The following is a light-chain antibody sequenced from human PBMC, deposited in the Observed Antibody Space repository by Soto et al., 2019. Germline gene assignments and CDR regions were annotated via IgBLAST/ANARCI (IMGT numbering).Light chain of an antibody. V-gene: IGLV2-8*01. Sequence: QSALTQPPSASGSPGQSVTISCTGNSNDVGHSSFISWYQQHPGKGPKLIIYEVSKRPSGVPDRFSGSKSGNTASLSVSGLQDEDEPDYFSNAQADNGKHVFGTGTKLTVL. CDR3: NAQADNGKHV. CDR1: SNDVGHSSF. CDR2: EVS. J-gene: IGLJ1*01.